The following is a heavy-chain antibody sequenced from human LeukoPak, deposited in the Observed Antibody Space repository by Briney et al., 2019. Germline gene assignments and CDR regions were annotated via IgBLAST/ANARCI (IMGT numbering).Heavy chain of an antibody. Sequence: PGGSLRLSCAASGFTVSSNYMSWVRQAPGKGLEWVSAISGSGGSTYYTDSVKGRFTISRDNSKNTLYLQMNSLRAEDTAVYYCAKRALRTSYPPISEVDFLEWLLFWLDYWGQGTLVTVSS. CDR2: ISGSGGST. CDR1: GFTVSSNY. CDR3: AKRALRTSYPPISEVDFLEWLLFWLDY. D-gene: IGHD3-3*01. J-gene: IGHJ4*02. V-gene: IGHV3-23*01.